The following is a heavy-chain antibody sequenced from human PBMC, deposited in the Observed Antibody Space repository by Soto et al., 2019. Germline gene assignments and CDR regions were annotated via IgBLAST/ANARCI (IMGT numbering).Heavy chain of an antibody. Sequence: WDSLKISGVASGYAFTRYWIGWVRQMPGKDLEWMGIIYPGDSDTRYSPSFRGQVTISADKSISTAYLQWSSLKASDTAMYYCSRLLGVDAGNWCHPGGHGILVSVSS. CDR3: SRLLGVDAGNWCHP. CDR1: GYAFTRYW. J-gene: IGHJ5*02. V-gene: IGHV5-51*01. D-gene: IGHD6-13*01. CDR2: IYPGDSDT.